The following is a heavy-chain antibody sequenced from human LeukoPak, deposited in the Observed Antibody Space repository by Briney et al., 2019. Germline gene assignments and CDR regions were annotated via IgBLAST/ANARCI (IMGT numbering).Heavy chain of an antibody. J-gene: IGHJ6*02. D-gene: IGHD2-15*01. CDR1: GYTFTGYY. CDR3: ARDYCSGGSCYYYGMDV. Sequence: ASVKVSCKASGYTFTGYYMHWVRQAPGQGLEWMGWINPNSGGTNYAQKFQGRVTMTRDTSISTAYMELSSLRSEDTAVYYCARDYCSGGSCYYYGMDVWGQGTTVTVSS. CDR2: INPNSGGT. V-gene: IGHV1-2*02.